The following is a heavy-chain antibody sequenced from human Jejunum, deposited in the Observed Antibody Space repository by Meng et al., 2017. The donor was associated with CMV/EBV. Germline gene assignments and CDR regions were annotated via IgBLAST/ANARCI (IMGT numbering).Heavy chain of an antibody. Sequence: GLLVQSGANVKNPGASVKVSCRASGYSFTDYYIHWVRQAPEQGLEWMGWISPNTGATNFAQNFQGRVTMTRDTSVSATYMELSSLTSDDTAVYFCARDPGGSSPVFDYWGQGTLVTVSS. CDR3: ARDPGGSSPVFDY. J-gene: IGHJ4*01. V-gene: IGHV1-2*02. CDR1: GYSFTDYY. D-gene: IGHD2-8*02. CDR2: ISPNTGAT.